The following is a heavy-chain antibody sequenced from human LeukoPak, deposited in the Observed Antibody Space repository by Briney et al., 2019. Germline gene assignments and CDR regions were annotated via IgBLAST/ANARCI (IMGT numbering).Heavy chain of an antibody. Sequence: PGRSLRLSCAASGFTFSSYAMHWVRQAPGKGLEWVAVISYDGSNKYHADSVKGRFTISRDNSKNTLYLQMNSLRAEDTAVYYCARDTDIVVVPAALGGNAFDIWGQGTMVTVSS. J-gene: IGHJ3*02. CDR1: GFTFSSYA. V-gene: IGHV3-30-3*01. D-gene: IGHD2-2*01. CDR3: ARDTDIVVVPAALGGNAFDI. CDR2: ISYDGSNK.